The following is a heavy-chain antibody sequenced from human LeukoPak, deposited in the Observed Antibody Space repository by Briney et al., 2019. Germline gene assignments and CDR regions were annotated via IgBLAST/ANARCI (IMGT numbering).Heavy chain of an antibody. J-gene: IGHJ4*02. Sequence: ASVKVSCKASGYTFTSYGISWVRQAPGQGLEWMGWISAYNGNTNYAQKLQGRVTMTTDTSTSTAYMELSSLRSEDTAVYYCARGFSGSYYAHFDYWGQGTLVTVSS. CDR3: ARGFSGSYYAHFDY. CDR1: GYTFTSYG. V-gene: IGHV1-18*01. CDR2: ISAYNGNT. D-gene: IGHD1-26*01.